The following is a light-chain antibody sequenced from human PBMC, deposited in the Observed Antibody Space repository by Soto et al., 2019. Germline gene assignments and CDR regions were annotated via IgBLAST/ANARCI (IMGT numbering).Light chain of an antibody. CDR1: ISDVGAYNY. Sequence: QSPMTQPDSVSGSPGQSITISCTGTISDVGAYNYVSWFQPHPGKAPTLIISEVSNRPSGVSNRFSGSKSGNAASLTISGLQAEDEADYFCFSFTTDWTHVFGTGTKVTVL. J-gene: IGLJ1*01. CDR3: FSFTTDWTHV. CDR2: EVS. V-gene: IGLV2-14*01.